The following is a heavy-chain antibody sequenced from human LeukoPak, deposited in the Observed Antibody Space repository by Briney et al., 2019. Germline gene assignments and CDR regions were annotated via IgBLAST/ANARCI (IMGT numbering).Heavy chain of an antibody. CDR3: AKELFTGWHGWFDP. J-gene: IGHJ5*02. V-gene: IGHV3-23*01. CDR2: ISVSGDRT. D-gene: IGHD6-19*01. Sequence: PGGSLRLSCAASGFIFSNYAMTGVRQAPGKGREWVSGISVSGDRTLYADSVQGRFTISRDNSKNTVYLQMNSLRAEDTATYYCAKELFTGWHGWFDPWGQGTLVTVSS. CDR1: GFIFSNYA.